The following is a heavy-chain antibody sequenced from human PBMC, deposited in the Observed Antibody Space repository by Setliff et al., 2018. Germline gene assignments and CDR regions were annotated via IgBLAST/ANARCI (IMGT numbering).Heavy chain of an antibody. J-gene: IGHJ4*02. CDR2: INAGNGNT. D-gene: IGHD4-17*01. V-gene: IGHV1-3*01. CDR3: ARGTVDYDY. Sequence: ASVKVSCKASGYTFTRYAMHWVRQAPGQRLEWMGWINAGNGNTKYLQKFQGRVTITRDTSASTAYMELSSLRSEDTAVYYCARGTVDYDYWGQGTLVTVSS. CDR1: GYTFTRYA.